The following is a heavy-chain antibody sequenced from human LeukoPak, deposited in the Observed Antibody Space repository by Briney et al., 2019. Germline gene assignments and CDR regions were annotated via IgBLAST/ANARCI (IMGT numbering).Heavy chain of an antibody. V-gene: IGHV1-3*01. J-gene: IGHJ4*02. CDR1: GYTFTSYA. CDR2: INAVNGDT. D-gene: IGHD3-22*01. Sequence: ASVKVSCKASGYTFTSYAIQWVRQAPGQTFEWMGWINAVNGDTKYSQRFQGRVTITRDTSANTAYMELNSLRSEDTAVYYCARDPRSGFHDYWGQGTLVTVSS. CDR3: ARDPRSGFHDY.